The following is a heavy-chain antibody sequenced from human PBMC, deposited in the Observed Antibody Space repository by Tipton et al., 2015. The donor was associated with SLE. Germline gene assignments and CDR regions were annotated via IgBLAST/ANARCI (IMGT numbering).Heavy chain of an antibody. CDR1: GGSFSGYY. J-gene: IGHJ2*01. CDR2: INHSGST. D-gene: IGHD7-27*01. V-gene: IGHV4-34*01. CDR3: ARGNWAWYFDL. Sequence: GLVKPSETLSLTCAVYGGSFSGYYWSWIRQPPGKGLEWIGEINHSGSTNYNPSLKSRVTISVDTSKNQFSLKLSSVTAADTAVYYCARGNWAWYFDLWGRGTLVTVSS.